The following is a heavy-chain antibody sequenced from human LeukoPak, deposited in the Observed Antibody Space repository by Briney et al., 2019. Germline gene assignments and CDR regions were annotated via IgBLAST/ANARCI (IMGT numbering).Heavy chain of an antibody. D-gene: IGHD6-19*01. Sequence: PGGSLRLSCAASGFTFSSYGMHWVCQAPGKGLEWVAFIRYDGSNKYYADSVKGRFTISRDNSKNTLYLQMNSLRAEDTAVYYCAHMHSSGWYLAPPDYWGQGTLVTVSS. J-gene: IGHJ4*02. V-gene: IGHV3-30*02. CDR1: GFTFSSYG. CDR3: AHMHSSGWYLAPPDY. CDR2: IRYDGSNK.